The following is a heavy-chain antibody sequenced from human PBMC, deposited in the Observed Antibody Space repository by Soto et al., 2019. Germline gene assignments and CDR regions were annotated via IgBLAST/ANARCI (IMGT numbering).Heavy chain of an antibody. J-gene: IGHJ4*02. D-gene: IGHD6-6*01. CDR1: GGSFSGYY. CDR3: ARVRIYSSSYDY. CDR2: INHSGST. V-gene: IGHV4-34*01. Sequence: SETLSLTCAVYGGSFSGYYWSWIRQPPGKGLEWIGEINHSGSTNYNPSLKSRVTISVDTSKNQFSLKQSSVTAADTAVYYCARVRIYSSSYDYWGQGTLVTVSS.